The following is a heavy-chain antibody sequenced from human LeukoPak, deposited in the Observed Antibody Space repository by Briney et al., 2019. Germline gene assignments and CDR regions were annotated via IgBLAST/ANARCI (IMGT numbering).Heavy chain of an antibody. CDR3: ARDADTAMVTLSNYYYGMDV. J-gene: IGHJ6*04. D-gene: IGHD5-18*01. Sequence: ASVKVSCKASGYTFTSYCMHWVRQAPGQGLEWMGIINPSGGSTSYAQKFQGRVTMTRDTSTSTVYMELSSLRSEDTAVYYCARDADTAMVTLSNYYYGMDVWGKGTTVTVSS. CDR1: GYTFTSYC. V-gene: IGHV1-46*01. CDR2: INPSGGST.